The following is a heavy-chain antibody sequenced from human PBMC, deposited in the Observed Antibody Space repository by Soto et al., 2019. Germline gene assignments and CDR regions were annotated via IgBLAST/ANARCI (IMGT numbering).Heavy chain of an antibody. D-gene: IGHD6-6*01. CDR3: AKAPYSIGYYYGMDV. CDR2: ISGSGGST. Sequence: GGSLRLSCAASGFTFSSYAMIWVRQAPGKGLEWVSAISGSGGSTYYADPVKGRFTISRDNSKNTLYLQMNSLRAEDTAVYYCAKAPYSIGYYYGMDVWGQGTTVTVSS. V-gene: IGHV3-23*01. J-gene: IGHJ6*02. CDR1: GFTFSSYA.